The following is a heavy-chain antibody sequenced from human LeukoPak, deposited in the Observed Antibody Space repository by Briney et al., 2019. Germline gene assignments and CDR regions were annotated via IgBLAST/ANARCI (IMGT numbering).Heavy chain of an antibody. V-gene: IGHV1-2*04. D-gene: IGHD6-19*01. CDR2: INPNSGGT. J-gene: IGHJ6*02. CDR3: ARARGSGWYQGMDV. CDR1: GYTFTSYG. Sequence: ASVKVSCKASGYTFTSYGISWVRQAPGQGLEWMGWINPNSGGTNYAQKFQGWVTMTRDTSISTAYMELSRLRSDDTAVYYCARARGSGWYQGMDVWGQGTTVTVSS.